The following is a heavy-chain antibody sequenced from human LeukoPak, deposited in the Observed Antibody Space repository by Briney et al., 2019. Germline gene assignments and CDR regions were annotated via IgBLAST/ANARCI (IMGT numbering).Heavy chain of an antibody. V-gene: IGHV3-21*01. Sequence: GGSLRLSCAASGIPFNSYTMDWVRQAPGKGLEGVSSISSSSSYISYAASGKDRFTIYRDNAKNSLYLQMNRLRAEDAAVYYCARERQLERLAFGKEGSAFDYWGQGTLVTVSS. J-gene: IGHJ4*02. CDR2: ISSSSSYI. CDR1: GIPFNSYT. D-gene: IGHD1-1*01. CDR3: ARERQLERLAFGKEGSAFDY.